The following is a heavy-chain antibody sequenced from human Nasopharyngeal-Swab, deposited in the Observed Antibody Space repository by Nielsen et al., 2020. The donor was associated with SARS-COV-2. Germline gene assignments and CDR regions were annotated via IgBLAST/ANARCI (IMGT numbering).Heavy chain of an antibody. D-gene: IGHD2-21*01. V-gene: IGHV5-10-1*01. CDR2: IDPSDSYT. Sequence: VRQMPGKGLEWMGRIDPSDSYTNYSPSFQGHVTISADKSISTAYLQWSSLKASDTAMYYCASPDGIAYWAPRIWGQGTMVTVSS. J-gene: IGHJ3*02. CDR3: ASPDGIAYWAPRI.